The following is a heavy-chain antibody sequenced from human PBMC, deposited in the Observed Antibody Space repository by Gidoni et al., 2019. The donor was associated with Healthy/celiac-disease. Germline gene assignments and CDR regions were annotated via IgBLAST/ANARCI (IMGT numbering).Heavy chain of an antibody. CDR1: GYSFTSYW. Sequence: EVQLVQSGAEGKKPGESLKISCKGSGYSFTSYWIGWVRQMPGKGLEWMGIIHPGDSDTRYSPSFQGQVTISAYKSISTAYLQWSSLKASDTAMYYCARGFHDYGDSRDAFDIWGQGTMVTVSS. CDR3: ARGFHDYGDSRDAFDI. CDR2: IHPGDSDT. J-gene: IGHJ3*02. D-gene: IGHD4-17*01. V-gene: IGHV5-51*01.